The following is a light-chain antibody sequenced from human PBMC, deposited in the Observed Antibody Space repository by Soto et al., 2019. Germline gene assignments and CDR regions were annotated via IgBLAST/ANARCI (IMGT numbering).Light chain of an antibody. CDR3: SSYTSSSTLGYV. V-gene: IGLV2-14*01. J-gene: IGLJ1*01. CDR1: SSDVGGYNY. CDR2: EVS. Sequence: QSALTQPASVSGSPGQSITISCTGTSSDVGGYNYVSWYQQHPGNAPKLMIYEVSNRPSGVSNRFSGSKSGNTASLTISGLQAEDEADYYGSSYTSSSTLGYVFGTGTKLTVL.